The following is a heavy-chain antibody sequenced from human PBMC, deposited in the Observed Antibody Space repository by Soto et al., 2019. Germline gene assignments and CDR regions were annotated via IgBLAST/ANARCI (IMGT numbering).Heavy chain of an antibody. CDR1: GFTFSSYW. CDR2: IKQDGSEK. V-gene: IGHV3-7*03. J-gene: IGHJ6*02. D-gene: IGHD5-12*01. Sequence: EVQLVESGGGLVQPGGSLRLSCAASGFTFSSYWMSWVRQAPGKGLEWVANIKQDGSEKYYVDSVKGRFTISRDNAKNSLYLQMNSLSAEDTAVYYCARGWSGYDDYYGMDVWGQVTTVTVAS. CDR3: ARGWSGYDDYYGMDV.